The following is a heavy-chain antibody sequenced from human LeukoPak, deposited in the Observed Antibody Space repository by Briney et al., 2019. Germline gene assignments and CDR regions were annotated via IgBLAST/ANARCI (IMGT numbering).Heavy chain of an antibody. V-gene: IGHV1-18*01. CDR3: ARAGAVLTTHFNG. D-gene: IGHD4-11*01. CDR2: ISGSNGNA. CDR1: GYSFTNYG. J-gene: IGHJ4*02. Sequence: ASVKVSCKASGYSFTNYGISWVRQAPGQGLEWMGWISGSNGNANCAQILQGRVSLTTDTSTSTAYMELRSLGSDDTAIYYCARAGAVLTTHFNGWGQGTLVVVSS.